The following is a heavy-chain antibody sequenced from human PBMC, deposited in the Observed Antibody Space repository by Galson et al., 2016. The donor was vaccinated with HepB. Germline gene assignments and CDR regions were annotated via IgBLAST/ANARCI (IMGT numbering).Heavy chain of an antibody. J-gene: IGHJ6*02. V-gene: IGHV1-69*13. CDR3: ARGDPRIVVVPAAMFYYYYGMDV. D-gene: IGHD2-2*01. CDR2: IIPIFGTA. CDR1: GGTFSSYA. Sequence: SVKVSCTASGGTFSSYAISWVRQAPGQGLEWMGGIIPIFGTANYAQTFQGRVTITADESTSTAYMELSSLRSEDTAVYYCARGDPRIVVVPAAMFYYYYGMDVWGQGTTVTVSS.